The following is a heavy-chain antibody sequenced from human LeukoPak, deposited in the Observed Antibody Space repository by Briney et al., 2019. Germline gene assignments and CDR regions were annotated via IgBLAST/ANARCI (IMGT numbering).Heavy chain of an antibody. CDR2: IIWNSGII. D-gene: IGHD6-19*01. J-gene: IGHJ6*02. CDR1: GFTFDDYA. CDR3: AKDYPPGYSSGWYNYYYGMDV. V-gene: IGHV3-9*01. Sequence: GGSLRLSCAASGFTFDDYAMHWVRHAPGKGLEWVSGIIWNSGIIGYADSVKGRFTISRDNAKNSLYLQMNSLRAEDTALYYCAKDYPPGYSSGWYNYYYGMDVWGQGTTVTVSS.